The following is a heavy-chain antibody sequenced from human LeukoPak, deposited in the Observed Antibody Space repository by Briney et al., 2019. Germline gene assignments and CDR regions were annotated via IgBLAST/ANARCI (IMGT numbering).Heavy chain of an antibody. CDR1: GFTFSNYG. CDR2: IYDDGSRE. V-gene: IGHV3-33*01. J-gene: IGHJ4*02. CDR3: ARDLKSGYFDS. Sequence: GGSLRLPCAAFGFTFSNYGMHWVRQAPGKGLEWVAVIYDDGSREHFADSVKGRFTISRDNSKNTVVMQMNSLRGEDTAVYYCARDLKSGYFDSWGQGTLVTVSS. D-gene: IGHD3-3*01.